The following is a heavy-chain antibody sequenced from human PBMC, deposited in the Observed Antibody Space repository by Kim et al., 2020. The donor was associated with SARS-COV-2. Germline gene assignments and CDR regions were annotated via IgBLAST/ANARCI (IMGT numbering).Heavy chain of an antibody. Sequence: GGSLRLSCAASGFTFSSYGMHWVRQAPGKGLEWVAVISYDGSNKYYADSVKGRFTISRDNSKNTLYLQMNSLRAEDTAVYYCAKVYSSSWGGDYWGQGTLVTVSS. CDR1: GFTFSSYG. CDR2: ISYDGSNK. CDR3: AKVYSSSWGGDY. J-gene: IGHJ4*02. D-gene: IGHD6-13*01. V-gene: IGHV3-30*18.